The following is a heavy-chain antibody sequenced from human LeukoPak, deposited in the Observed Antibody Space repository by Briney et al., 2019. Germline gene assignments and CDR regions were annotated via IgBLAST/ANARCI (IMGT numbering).Heavy chain of an antibody. CDR2: IHYSGST. J-gene: IGHJ4*02. Sequence: PSETLSLTCTVSGGSISSYYWSWIRQSPGKGLEWIGTIHYSGSTHYNPSLKSRVTISVDTSKNQFSLKLSSVTAADTAVYYCASDRGGYATDYWGQGTLVTVSS. CDR3: ASDRGGYATDY. V-gene: IGHV4-59*04. D-gene: IGHD5-12*01. CDR1: GGSISSYY.